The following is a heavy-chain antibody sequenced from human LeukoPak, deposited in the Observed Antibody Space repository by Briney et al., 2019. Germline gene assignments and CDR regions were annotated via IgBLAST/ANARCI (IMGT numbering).Heavy chain of an antibody. CDR2: INPSTGGT. D-gene: IGHD3-3*01. CDR1: GGTFSSYA. V-gene: IGHV1-2*06. J-gene: IGHJ4*02. Sequence: ASVKVSCKASGGTFSSYAISWVRQAPGQGLEWMGRINPSTGGTNYAQIFQGRVSMTRDTSISTVYMELSRLRSDDTAVYYCATRDPAEGFLQWLPDCWGQGTLVTVSA. CDR3: ATRDPAEGFLQWLPDC.